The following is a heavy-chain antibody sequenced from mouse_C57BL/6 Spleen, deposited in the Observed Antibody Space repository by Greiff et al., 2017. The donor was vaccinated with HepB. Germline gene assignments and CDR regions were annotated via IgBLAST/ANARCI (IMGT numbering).Heavy chain of an antibody. CDR1: GYTFTSYW. D-gene: IGHD1-1*01. Sequence: QVQLKQPGAELVRPGTSVKLSCKASGYTFTSYWMHWVKQRPGQGLEWIGVIDPSDSYTNYNQKFKGKATLTVDTSSSTAYMQLSSLTSEDSAVYYCASFYYGSGDAMDYWGQGTSVTVSS. J-gene: IGHJ4*01. CDR3: ASFYYGSGDAMDY. V-gene: IGHV1-59*01. CDR2: IDPSDSYT.